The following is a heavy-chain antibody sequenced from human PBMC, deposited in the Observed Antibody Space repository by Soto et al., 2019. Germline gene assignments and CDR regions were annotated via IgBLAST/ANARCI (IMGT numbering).Heavy chain of an antibody. J-gene: IGHJ4*02. V-gene: IGHV1-8*01. Sequence: ASVKVSCKASGHLFTENDINWVRQATGQGPEWMGWMNPKSGNTGYAQKFQGRVSMTRDNSKTTAYMELSSLGSEDTAVYYCVRAPLDYYSADYFDTWGQGTQVTVSS. CDR3: VRAPLDYYSADYFDT. CDR2: MNPKSGNT. CDR1: GHLFTEND. D-gene: IGHD3-10*01.